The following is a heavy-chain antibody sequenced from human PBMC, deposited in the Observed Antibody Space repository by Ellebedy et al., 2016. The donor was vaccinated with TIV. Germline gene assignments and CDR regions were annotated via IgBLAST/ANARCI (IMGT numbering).Heavy chain of an antibody. V-gene: IGHV4-59*08. CDR2: IYDSGST. J-gene: IGHJ5*02. D-gene: IGHD2-2*01. CDR1: GGSISSYY. CDR3: ARSYCNSARCYAHNYFDP. Sequence: MPSETLSLTCTVSGGSISSYYWSWTRQPPGKGLEWNGHIYDSGSTNYNSSLRSRLTISVDTSMNQFSLKLSSVTAAATAVYYCARSYCNSARCYAHNYFDPWGQGTLVTVSS.